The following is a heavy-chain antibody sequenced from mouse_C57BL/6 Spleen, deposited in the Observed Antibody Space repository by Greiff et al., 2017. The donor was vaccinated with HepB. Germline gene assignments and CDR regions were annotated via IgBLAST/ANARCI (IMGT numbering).Heavy chain of an antibody. CDR2: INPNNGGT. V-gene: IGHV1-18*01. CDR1: GYTFTDYN. D-gene: IGHD2-10*02. Sequence: EVKLVESGPELVKPGASVKIPCKASGYTFTDYNMDWVKQSHGTSLEWIGDINPNNGGTIYNQKFKGKATLNVDKSSSTAYMELRSLTSEDTAVYYCARGMEDYFDYWGQGTTLTVSS. CDR3: ARGMEDYFDY. J-gene: IGHJ2*01.